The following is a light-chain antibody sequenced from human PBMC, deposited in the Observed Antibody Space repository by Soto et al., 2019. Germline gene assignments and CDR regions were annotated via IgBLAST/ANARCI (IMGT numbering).Light chain of an antibody. CDR3: QQYNSYPWT. V-gene: IGKV1-5*01. Sequence: DIQMPQSPSTLSGSVGDRVTITCRASQSISSWLAWYQQKPGKAPKLLTYDASSLESGVPSRFSGSGSGTEFTLTISSLQPDDFATYYCQQYNSYPWTFGQGTKVDIK. CDR1: QSISSW. CDR2: DAS. J-gene: IGKJ1*01.